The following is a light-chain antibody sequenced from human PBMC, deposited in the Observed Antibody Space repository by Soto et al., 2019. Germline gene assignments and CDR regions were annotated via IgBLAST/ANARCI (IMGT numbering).Light chain of an antibody. J-gene: IGKJ1*01. Sequence: EIVLTQSPGTLSLSPGERATLSCRASQSVSNNYLAWYQKKPGQAPMLLIYGASNRATGIPDRFSGSGSGTDFTLTISRLEPEDFAVYYCQQYGSSGTFGQGTKVDIK. CDR1: QSVSNNY. CDR2: GAS. V-gene: IGKV3-20*01. CDR3: QQYGSSGT.